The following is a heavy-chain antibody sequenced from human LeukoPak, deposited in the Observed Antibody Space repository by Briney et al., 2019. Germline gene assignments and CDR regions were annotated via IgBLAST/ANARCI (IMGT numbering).Heavy chain of an antibody. CDR2: IYSGGST. D-gene: IGHD1-20*01. V-gene: IGHV3-53*01. CDR3: ARDNWNDVMGFDY. Sequence: PGGSLRLSCAASGFTVSSNYMSWVRQAPGKGLEWVSVIYSGGSTYYADSVKGRFTISRDNSKNTLYLQMNSLRAEDTAVYYCARDNWNDVMGFDYWGQGTLVTVSS. CDR1: GFTVSSNY. J-gene: IGHJ4*02.